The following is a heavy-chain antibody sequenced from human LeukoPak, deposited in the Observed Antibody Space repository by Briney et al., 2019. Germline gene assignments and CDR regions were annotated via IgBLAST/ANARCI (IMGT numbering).Heavy chain of an antibody. D-gene: IGHD1-26*01. V-gene: IGHV3-7*01. CDR3: ARGGSYFDY. J-gene: IGHJ4*02. CDR2: IKEDGSVK. Sequence: GGSLRLSCAASGFTFSSNWMSWVRQAPGKGLEWVANIKEDGSVKYYVGAVKGRFTISRDNAKNSLYLQMNSLRAEDTAVYYCARGGSYFDYWGQGTLVTVSS. CDR1: GFTFSSNW.